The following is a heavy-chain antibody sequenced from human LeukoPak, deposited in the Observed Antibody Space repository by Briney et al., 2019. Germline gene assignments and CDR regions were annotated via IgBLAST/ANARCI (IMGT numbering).Heavy chain of an antibody. J-gene: IGHJ2*01. Sequence: SETLSLTCAVYGGSFSGYYWSWIRQPPGKGLEWIGEINHSGSTNYNPSLKSRVTISVDTSKNQFSLKLSSVTAADTAVYYCARGRRGLVVTAIPVGWYFDLWGRGTLVTVSS. D-gene: IGHD2-21*02. V-gene: IGHV4-34*01. CDR2: INHSGST. CDR3: ARGRRGLVVTAIPVGWYFDL. CDR1: GGSFSGYY.